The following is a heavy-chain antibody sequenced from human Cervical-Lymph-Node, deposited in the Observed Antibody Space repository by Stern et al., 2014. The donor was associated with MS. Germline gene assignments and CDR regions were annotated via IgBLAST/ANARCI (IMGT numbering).Heavy chain of an antibody. CDR1: GCTLTSYA. Sequence: QVKLVQSGAEVKKPGSSVKVSCKASGCTLTSYAISLGRKAPGQGLEWMGGIIPIFGTAHYAQRFHGRVTITADESTSTVYMDLSSLRSEDTATYYCATVGDHYDIRGYYYGHWGQGTQVTVSA. D-gene: IGHD3-22*01. CDR3: ATVGDHYDIRGYYYGH. V-gene: IGHV1-69*01. CDR2: IIPIFGTA. J-gene: IGHJ4*02.